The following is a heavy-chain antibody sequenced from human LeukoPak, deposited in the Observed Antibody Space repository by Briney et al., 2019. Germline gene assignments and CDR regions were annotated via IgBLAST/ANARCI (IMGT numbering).Heavy chain of an antibody. V-gene: IGHV3-7*01. CDR1: GFTFSSYW. J-gene: IGHJ5*02. Sequence: GGSLRLSCAASGFTFSSYWMSWVRQAPGKGLEWVANIKQDGSEKYYVDSVKGRFTISRDNAKNSLYLQMNSLRAEDTAVYYCARDGVPYYYDSRGWFDPWGQGTLVTVSS. CDR3: ARDGVPYYYDSRGWFDP. D-gene: IGHD3-22*01. CDR2: IKQDGSEK.